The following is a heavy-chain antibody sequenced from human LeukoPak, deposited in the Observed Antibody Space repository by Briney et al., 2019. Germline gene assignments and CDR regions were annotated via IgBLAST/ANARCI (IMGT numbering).Heavy chain of an antibody. CDR3: ARMARAHTMTEVVNPFDY. V-gene: IGHV1-2*02. CDR2: INPDNGRT. CDR1: GYGVTGYY. D-gene: IGHD3-22*01. Sequence: ASVKVSCKASGYGVTGYYMNWVRQAPGQSLEWMGWINPDNGRTYYPQKFQGRVTMTRDTSISTVYMQLSGLRSDDTAIYYCARMARAHTMTEVVNPFDYWGQGALVTVSS. J-gene: IGHJ4*02.